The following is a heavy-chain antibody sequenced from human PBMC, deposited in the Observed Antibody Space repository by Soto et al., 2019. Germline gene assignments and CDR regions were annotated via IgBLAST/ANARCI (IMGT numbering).Heavy chain of an antibody. J-gene: IGHJ4*02. Sequence: LTCAVSGGSVSSSSYYWGWIRQPPGKGLEWIGSIYYSGSTYYNPSLKSRITLSVDTSKNQFSLKLSSVTAADTAVYYCAGLLLGSAGAYFDYWGQGTLVTVSS. CDR3: AGLLLGSAGAYFDY. CDR2: IYYSGST. V-gene: IGHV4-39*07. CDR1: GGSVSSSSYY. D-gene: IGHD1-26*01.